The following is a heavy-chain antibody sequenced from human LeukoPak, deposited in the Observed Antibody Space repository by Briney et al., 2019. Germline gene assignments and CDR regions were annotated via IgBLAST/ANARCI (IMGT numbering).Heavy chain of an antibody. V-gene: IGHV4-31*03. CDR1: GGSISSGGYY. D-gene: IGHD1-26*01. Sequence: SETLSLTCIVSGGSISSGGYYWSWIRQHPEKGLEWVGCVSYSGSTYYNPSLKSRVTISVDTSKNQFSLRLNSVTAADTAVYYCAHFKGGSFDFWGQGTMVTVSS. CDR2: VSYSGST. J-gene: IGHJ3*01. CDR3: AHFKGGSFDF.